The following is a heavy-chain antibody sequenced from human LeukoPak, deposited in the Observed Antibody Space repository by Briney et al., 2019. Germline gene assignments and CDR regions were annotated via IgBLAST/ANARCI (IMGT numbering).Heavy chain of an antibody. CDR3: ARAAYDFWSGYSYDAFDI. V-gene: IGHV4-59*01. CDR2: IYYSGST. D-gene: IGHD3-3*01. CDR1: GGSISSFY. J-gene: IGHJ3*02. Sequence: PSETLSLTCTVSGGSISSFYWSWIRQPPGKGLEWIGYIYYSGSTNYNPSLKSRVTISVDTSKNQFSLKLSSVTAADTAVYYCARAAYDFWSGYSYDAFDIWGQGTMVTVSS.